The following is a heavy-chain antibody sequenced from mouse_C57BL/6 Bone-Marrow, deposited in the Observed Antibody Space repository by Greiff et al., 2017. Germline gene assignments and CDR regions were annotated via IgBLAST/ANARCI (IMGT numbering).Heavy chain of an antibody. Sequence: SGAELARPGASVKLSCKASGYTFTSYGISWVKQRTGQGLEWIGEIYPRSGNTYYNEKFKGKATLTADKSSSTAYMELRSLTSEDSAVYFCARVGGLLSTVVDYFDYWGQGTTLTVSS. CDR3: ARVGGLLSTVVDYFDY. CDR1: GYTFTSYG. J-gene: IGHJ2*01. V-gene: IGHV1-81*01. D-gene: IGHD1-1*01. CDR2: IYPRSGNT.